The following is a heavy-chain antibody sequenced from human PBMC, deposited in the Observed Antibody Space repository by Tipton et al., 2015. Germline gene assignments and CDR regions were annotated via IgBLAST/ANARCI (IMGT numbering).Heavy chain of an antibody. Sequence: TLSLTCTVSGGSISSSSYYWAWIRQPPGKGLEWIGSISHSGNTYYNPSLKSRVTISVDTSKNQFSLKVNSVTAADTAVYYCARGHKNGDSPWDYWGQGTLVTVSS. CDR1: GGSISSSSYY. CDR3: ARGHKNGDSPWDY. J-gene: IGHJ4*02. V-gene: IGHV4-39*07. D-gene: IGHD4-17*01. CDR2: ISHSGNT.